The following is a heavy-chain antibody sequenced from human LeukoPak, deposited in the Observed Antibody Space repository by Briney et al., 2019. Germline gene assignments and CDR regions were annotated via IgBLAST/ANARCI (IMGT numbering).Heavy chain of an antibody. CDR1: GNYW. J-gene: IGHJ4*02. Sequence: GGSLRLSCAASGNYWMHWVRQAPGKGLVWVSHINSDGSWTGYADSVKGRFTISKDNAKNTVYLQMNNLRAEDTAVYYCVSFYETKWGRGTLVTVSS. V-gene: IGHV3-74*01. CDR3: VSFYETK. CDR2: INSDGSWT. D-gene: IGHD2-2*01.